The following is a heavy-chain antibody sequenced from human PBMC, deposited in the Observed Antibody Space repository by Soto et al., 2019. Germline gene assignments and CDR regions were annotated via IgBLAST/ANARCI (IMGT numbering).Heavy chain of an antibody. CDR3: ARDLSAVAGGGY. V-gene: IGHV3-30-3*01. D-gene: IGHD6-19*01. Sequence: GGSLRLSCAASGLTFSSYAMHWVRQAPGKGLEWVAVISYDGSNKYYADSVKGRFTISRDNSKNTLYLQMNSLRAEDTAVYYCARDLSAVAGGGYWGQGTLVTVSS. CDR1: GLTFSSYA. J-gene: IGHJ4*02. CDR2: ISYDGSNK.